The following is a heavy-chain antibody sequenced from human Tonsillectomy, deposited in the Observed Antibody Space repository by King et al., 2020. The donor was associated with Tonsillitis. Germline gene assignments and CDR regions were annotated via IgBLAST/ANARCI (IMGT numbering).Heavy chain of an antibody. D-gene: IGHD4-17*01. CDR2: VSTSGST. CDR1: GGSINSDSYY. V-gene: IGHV4-61*02. Sequence: HVQLQESGPGLVKPSQTLSLTCTVSGGSINSDSYYWNWIRQPAGQGLEWIGRVSTSGSTSSNPSLKSRVTISLDTSKNQFSLKLSSVTAADTAVYYCAREDFGDYPYWGQGTLVTVSS. CDR3: AREDFGDYPY. J-gene: IGHJ4*02.